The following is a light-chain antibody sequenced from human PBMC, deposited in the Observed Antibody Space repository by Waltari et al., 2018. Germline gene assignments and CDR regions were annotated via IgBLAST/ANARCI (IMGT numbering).Light chain of an antibody. Sequence: EIVLTQSPATLSLSPVKRATLSCRASQSVGTSLAWYQHIPGQAPRLLIYDASNRASDISPRFSGSGSGTDFSLTISGLDPEDYAVYYCQQGVTFGGGTRVEIK. V-gene: IGKV3-11*01. J-gene: IGKJ4*01. CDR1: QSVGTS. CDR2: DAS. CDR3: QQGVT.